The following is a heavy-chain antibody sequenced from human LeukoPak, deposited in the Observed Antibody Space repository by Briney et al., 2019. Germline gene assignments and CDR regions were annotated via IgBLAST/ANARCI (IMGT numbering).Heavy chain of an antibody. D-gene: IGHD6-19*01. J-gene: IGHJ4*02. CDR1: GFTSSNYG. Sequence: GGSLRLSCAASGFTSSNYGMHWVRQAPGKGLEWVAVISSDGSAKYYTDSVKGRFTISRDNSKNTLYLQMNSLRPEDTAVYYCAKCLSSGWYLWVDYWGQGTLVTVSS. V-gene: IGHV3-30*18. CDR2: ISSDGSAK. CDR3: AKCLSSGWYLWVDY.